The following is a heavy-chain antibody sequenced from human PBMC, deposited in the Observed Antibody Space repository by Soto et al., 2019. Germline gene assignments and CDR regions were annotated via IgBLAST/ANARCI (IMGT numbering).Heavy chain of an antibody. CDR2: IIPIFGTA. V-gene: IGHV1-69*13. CDR3: ARGGGSGWYRGVDY. Sequence: GASVKVSCKASGGTFSSYAISWVRQAPGQGLEWMGGIIPIFGTANYAQKFQGRVTITADESTSTAYMELSSLRSEDTAVYYCARGGGSGWYRGVDYWGQGTLVTVSS. D-gene: IGHD6-19*01. CDR1: GGTFSSYA. J-gene: IGHJ4*02.